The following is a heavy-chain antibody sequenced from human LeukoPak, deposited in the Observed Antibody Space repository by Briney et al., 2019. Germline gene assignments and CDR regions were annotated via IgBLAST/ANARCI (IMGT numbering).Heavy chain of an antibody. V-gene: IGHV3-48*02. D-gene: IGHD3-3*01. CDR1: GFTFSTYT. Sequence: GGSLRLSCAASGFTFSTYTMNWVRQAPGKGLEWVSYISSSASSIYYADSVRGRFTISRDNAKNSLYLQMNSLRDEDTAVYYCARDWSFAFDGWGQGTMVTVSS. CDR2: ISSSASSI. CDR3: ARDWSFAFDG. J-gene: IGHJ3*01.